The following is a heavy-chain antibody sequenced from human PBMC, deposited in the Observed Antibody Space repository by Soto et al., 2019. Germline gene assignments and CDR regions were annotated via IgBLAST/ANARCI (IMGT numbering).Heavy chain of an antibody. CDR1: GYTFTGYY. J-gene: IGHJ6*02. CDR3: ARSTTKAPSYYYGMYX. D-gene: IGHD4-4*01. CDR2: INPNSGDT. Sequence: GASVKVSCKASGYTFTGYYMHWVRQAPGQGLEWMGFINPNSGDTNYAQKFQGWVTMTRDTSISTAYMELSRLRSDDTAVYYCARSTTKAPSYYYGMYXWGQGTTFTVS. V-gene: IGHV1-2*04.